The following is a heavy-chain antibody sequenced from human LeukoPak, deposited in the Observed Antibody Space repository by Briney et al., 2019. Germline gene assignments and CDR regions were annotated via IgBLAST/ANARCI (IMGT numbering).Heavy chain of an antibody. D-gene: IGHD3-10*01. CDR2: ITTSGGST. CDR3: AKDHYVSGRYDAFDI. J-gene: IGHJ3*02. CDR1: GFTFSCYA. Sequence: GGSLRLSCAASGFTFSCYAMSWVRQAPGEGLEWVSSITTSGGSTYYADSVKGRFTISRDNAKNTLYLQMNSLRAEDTAVYYCAKDHYVSGRYDAFDIWGQGTMVTVSS. V-gene: IGHV3-23*01.